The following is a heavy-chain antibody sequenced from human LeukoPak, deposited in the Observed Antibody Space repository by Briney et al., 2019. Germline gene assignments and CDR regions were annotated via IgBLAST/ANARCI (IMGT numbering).Heavy chain of an antibody. Sequence: PGGSLRLSCAASGFTFSSYAMSWVRQAPGKGLEWVSAISGSGGSTYYADSVKGRFTISRDNSKNTLYLQMNSLRAEDTAVYYRANRCSSTSCLIDYWGQGTLVTVSS. J-gene: IGHJ4*02. CDR2: ISGSGGST. CDR1: GFTFSSYA. D-gene: IGHD2-2*01. CDR3: ANRCSSTSCLIDY. V-gene: IGHV3-23*01.